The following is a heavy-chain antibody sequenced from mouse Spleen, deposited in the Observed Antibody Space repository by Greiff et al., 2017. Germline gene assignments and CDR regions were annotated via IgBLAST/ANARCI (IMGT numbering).Heavy chain of an antibody. CDR1: GFNIKDYY. J-gene: IGHJ2*01. D-gene: IGHD1-1*01. CDR2: IDPEDGDT. Sequence: EVQRVESGAELVRPGASVKLSCTASGFNIKDYYMHWVKQRPEQGLEWIGRIDPEDGDTEYAPKFQGKATMTADTSSNTAYLQLSSLTSEDTAVYYCTIRGFITTVVAVDYWGQGTTLTVSS. CDR3: TIRGFITTVVAVDY. V-gene: IGHV14-1*01.